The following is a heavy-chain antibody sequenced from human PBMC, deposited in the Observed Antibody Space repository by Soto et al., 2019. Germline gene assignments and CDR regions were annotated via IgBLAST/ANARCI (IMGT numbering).Heavy chain of an antibody. CDR1: GYTFTSDG. J-gene: IGHJ4*02. D-gene: IGHD6-13*01. V-gene: IGHV1-18*01. Sequence: QVQLVQSGAEVKKPGASVKVSCKASGYTFTSDGITWVRQAPGQGLEWMGWISAYNGNTKYAQKLQGRVTMTTATATSTAYMELSSLRSDDTAVYYCARESTSSCHDYWGQGTLVTVSS. CDR2: ISAYNGNT. CDR3: ARESTSSCHDY.